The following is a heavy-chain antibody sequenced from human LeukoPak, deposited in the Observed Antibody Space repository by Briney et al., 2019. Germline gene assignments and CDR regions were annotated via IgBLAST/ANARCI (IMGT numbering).Heavy chain of an antibody. D-gene: IGHD3-22*01. CDR3: ARESAYYYDSSGYGDY. CDR1: GFTFSSYS. J-gene: IGHJ4*02. Sequence: GGSLRLSCAASGFTFSSYSMNWVRQAPGKGLEWVSYISSSSSTIYYADSVKGRFTISRDNAKNSLYLQMNSLRAEDTAVYYWARESAYYYDSSGYGDYWGQGPLVPVSS. V-gene: IGHV3-48*04. CDR2: ISSSSSTI.